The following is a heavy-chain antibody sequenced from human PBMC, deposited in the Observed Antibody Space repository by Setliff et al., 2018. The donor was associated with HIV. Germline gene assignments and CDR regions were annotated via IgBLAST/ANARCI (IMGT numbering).Heavy chain of an antibody. CDR2: VNTDGSIK. CDR1: GFTFDRYW. Sequence: GGSLRLSCAASGFTFDRYWMHWVRQAPGEGLVWVSRVNTDGSIKTYADSVKDRFTISRDNAKNTLYLQMNSLRAEDTGVYYCHSGYDAEEQSYFDYWGQGTLVTVSS. CDR3: HSGYDAEEQSYFDY. D-gene: IGHD5-12*01. V-gene: IGHV3-74*01. J-gene: IGHJ4*02.